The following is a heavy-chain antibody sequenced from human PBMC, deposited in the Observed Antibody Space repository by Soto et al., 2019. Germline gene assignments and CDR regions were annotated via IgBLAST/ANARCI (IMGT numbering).Heavy chain of an antibody. Sequence: ASVKVSCKASGYTFTSYAMHWVRQAPGQRLEWMGWINAGNGNTKYSQKFQGRVTITRDTSASTAYMELSSLRSEDTAVYYRARDWFLEWSFDYWGQGTLVTVSS. CDR3: ARDWFLEWSFDY. V-gene: IGHV1-3*01. CDR1: GYTFTSYA. J-gene: IGHJ4*02. CDR2: INAGNGNT. D-gene: IGHD3-3*01.